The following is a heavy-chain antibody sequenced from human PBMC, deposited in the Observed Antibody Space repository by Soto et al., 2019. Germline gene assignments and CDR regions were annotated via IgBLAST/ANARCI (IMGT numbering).Heavy chain of an antibody. D-gene: IGHD3-3*01. CDR2: IYYSGSI. CDR3: ARGQRSIYDFWSGYYTQNWFDP. V-gene: IGHV4-59*01. Sequence: SETLSLTCTVSGGSISSYYWSWIRQPPGKGLEWIGYIYYSGSINYNPSLKSRVTISVDTSKNQFSLKLSSVTAADTAVYYCARGQRSIYDFWSGYYTQNWFDPWGQGTLVTVSS. CDR1: GGSISSYY. J-gene: IGHJ5*02.